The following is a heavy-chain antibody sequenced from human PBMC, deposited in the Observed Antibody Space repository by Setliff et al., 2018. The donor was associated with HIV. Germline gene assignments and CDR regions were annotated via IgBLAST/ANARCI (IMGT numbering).Heavy chain of an antibody. Sequence: SETLSLTCTVSGASITSHYWSWIRQSPGRELEWIGYIYSTGSTNYNPSLQSRVSISMDASKNKFSLKVTSVTSADTAVYYCARARGPEGYFDSWGQGTLVTVSS. D-gene: IGHD3-10*01. J-gene: IGHJ4*02. V-gene: IGHV4-59*11. CDR2: IYSTGST. CDR3: ARARGPEGYFDS. CDR1: GASITSHY.